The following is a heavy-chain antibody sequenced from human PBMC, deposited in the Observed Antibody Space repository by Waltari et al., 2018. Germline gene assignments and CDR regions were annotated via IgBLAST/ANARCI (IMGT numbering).Heavy chain of an antibody. D-gene: IGHD2-2*01. CDR1: RGSIRSHY. CDR2: IYYNGAT. V-gene: IGHV4-59*11. Sequence: QVHLQESGPGQVKPSETLSLTCDVSRGSIRSHYWSWIRRPPGKGLEWIGYIYYNGATNYNPSLMSRVTISVDTAKNQCSLKLSSVTAADTAVYYCARDRVVPADEPDYYGLDVWGQGTTVTVSS. CDR3: ARDRVVPADEPDYYGLDV. J-gene: IGHJ6*02.